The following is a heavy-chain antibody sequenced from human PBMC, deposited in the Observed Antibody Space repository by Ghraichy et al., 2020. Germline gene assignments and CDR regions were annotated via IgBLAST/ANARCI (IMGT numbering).Heavy chain of an antibody. J-gene: IGHJ3*02. V-gene: IGHV4-34*01. D-gene: IGHD1-1*01. CDR1: GGSFSGYY. CDR2: INHSGST. CDR3: ARGFPGVQLERRRPGRGAFDI. Sequence: SETLSLTCAVYGGSFSGYYWSWIRQPPGKGLEWIGEINHSGSTNYNPSLKSRVTISVDTSKNQFSLKLSSVTAADTAVYYCARGFPGVQLERRRPGRGAFDIWGQGTMVTVSS.